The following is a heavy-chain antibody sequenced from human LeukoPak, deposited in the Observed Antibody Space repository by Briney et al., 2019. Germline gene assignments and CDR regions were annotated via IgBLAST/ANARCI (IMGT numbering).Heavy chain of an antibody. CDR3: ARAPVRGVTTLDY. Sequence: GASVKVSCKASGYTFTGYYMHWVRQAPGQGLEWMGWINPNSGGTNYAQELQGRVTMTTDTSTSTAYMELRSLRSDDTAVYYCARAPVRGVTTLDYWGQGTLVTVSS. CDR2: INPNSGGT. V-gene: IGHV1-2*02. J-gene: IGHJ4*02. CDR1: GYTFTGYY. D-gene: IGHD3-10*02.